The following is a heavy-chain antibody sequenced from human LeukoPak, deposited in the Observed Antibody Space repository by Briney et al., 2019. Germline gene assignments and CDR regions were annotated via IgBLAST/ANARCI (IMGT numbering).Heavy chain of an antibody. V-gene: IGHV4-39*07. CDR3: AGTTEGGYTYDYFYYYYMDV. CDR2: IFYSEST. D-gene: IGHD5-18*01. CDR1: GPSISSSSYD. Sequence: SETLSLTWTVYGPSISSSSYDWGWIREPPGKGREWIGRIFYSESTYYNPYLKSRVTISVDTFKNQFSLKLSSVTAADTAVYYCAGTTEGGYTYDYFYYYYMDVWGKGTTVTISS. J-gene: IGHJ6*03.